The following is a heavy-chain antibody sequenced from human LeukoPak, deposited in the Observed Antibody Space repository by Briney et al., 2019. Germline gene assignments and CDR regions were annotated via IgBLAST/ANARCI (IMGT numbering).Heavy chain of an antibody. D-gene: IGHD2-2*01. Sequence: GASVKVSCKASGYTFTGYYMHWVRQAPGQGLEWMGWINPNSGGTNYAQKFQGRVTMTRDTSISTAYMELSRLRSDDTAVYYCATNPRDIVVVPAAIGGGEPFDYWGQGTLVTVSS. CDR1: GYTFTGYY. V-gene: IGHV1-2*02. CDR2: INPNSGGT. J-gene: IGHJ4*02. CDR3: ATNPRDIVVVPAAIGGGEPFDY.